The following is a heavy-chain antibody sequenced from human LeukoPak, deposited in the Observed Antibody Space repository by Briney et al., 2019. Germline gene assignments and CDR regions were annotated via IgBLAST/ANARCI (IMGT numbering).Heavy chain of an antibody. CDR1: GFTFSSYA. CDR3: AKDRSLVVVIAILFDY. Sequence: GGSLRLSCAASGFTFSSYAMSWVRQAPGKGLEGGSAISGSGGSTYYADSVKGRFTISRDNSKNTLYLQMNSLRAEDTAVYYCAKDRSLVVVIAILFDYWGQGTLVTVSS. V-gene: IGHV3-23*01. J-gene: IGHJ4*02. D-gene: IGHD2-21*01. CDR2: ISGSGGST.